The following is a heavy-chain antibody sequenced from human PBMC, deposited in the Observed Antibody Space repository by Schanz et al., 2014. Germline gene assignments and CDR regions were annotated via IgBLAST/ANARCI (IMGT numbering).Heavy chain of an antibody. CDR1: GFTFSSYG. CDR2: IWYDGSNK. V-gene: IGHV3-33*06. D-gene: IGHD3-10*01. Sequence: QVQLVESGGGVVQPGRSLRLSCAASGFTFSSYGMHWVRQAPGKGLEWVAIIWYDGSNKYYADSVKGRFTISRDNSENTLYLQMNSLRAEDTAVYYCAKDQGSYGSGSYSYFDYWGQGTLVTVSS. CDR3: AKDQGSYGSGSYSYFDY. J-gene: IGHJ4*02.